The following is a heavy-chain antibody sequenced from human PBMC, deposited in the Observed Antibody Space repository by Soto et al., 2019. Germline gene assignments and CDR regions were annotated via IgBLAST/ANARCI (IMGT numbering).Heavy chain of an antibody. J-gene: IGHJ4*02. Sequence: PGGSLRLSCAASGFTFSSYGMHWVRKAPGKGLEWVAVIWYDGSNKYYADSVKGRFTISRDNSKNTLYLQMNSLRAEDTAVYYCAREYSSGWYYFDYWGQGTLVTVSS. CDR3: AREYSSGWYYFDY. D-gene: IGHD6-19*01. V-gene: IGHV3-33*01. CDR1: GFTFSSYG. CDR2: IWYDGSNK.